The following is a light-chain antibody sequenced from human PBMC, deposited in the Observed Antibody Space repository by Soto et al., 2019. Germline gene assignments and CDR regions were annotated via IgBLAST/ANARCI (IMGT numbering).Light chain of an antibody. J-gene: IGLJ2*01. V-gene: IGLV2-11*01. CDR3: CSNAGSYTLI. CDR2: DVN. Sequence: QSALTQPRSVSGSPGQSVTISCTGTSSDVGGYNYVSWYQQHPGKVPKLMIYDVNKRPSGVPDRFSGSNSGNTASLTISGLQAEDEADYYFCSNAGSYTLIFGVGTKLTVL. CDR1: SSDVGGYNY.